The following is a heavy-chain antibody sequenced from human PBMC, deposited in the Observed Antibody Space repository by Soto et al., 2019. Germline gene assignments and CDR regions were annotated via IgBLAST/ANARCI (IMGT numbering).Heavy chain of an antibody. CDR1: GYTFTGYY. J-gene: IGHJ4*02. CDR3: ARDPIAAALREIDY. D-gene: IGHD6-13*01. Sequence: ASVKVSCKASGYTFTGYYIHWVRQAPGQGLEWMGWINPNSGGTNYAQKFQGRVTMTRDTSISTAYMELSRLRSDDTAVYYCARDPIAAALREIDYWGQGTLVTVSS. V-gene: IGHV1-2*02. CDR2: INPNSGGT.